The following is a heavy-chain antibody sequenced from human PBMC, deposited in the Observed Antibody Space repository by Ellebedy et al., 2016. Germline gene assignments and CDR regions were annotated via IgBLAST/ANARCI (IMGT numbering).Heavy chain of an antibody. D-gene: IGHD3-3*01. Sequence: GGSLRLSXAASGFTFSSYGMHWVRQAPGKGLEWVAVIWYDGSNKYYADSVKGRFTISRDNSKNTLYLQMNSLRAEDTAVYYCARDGYYDFWSGYYYYYYYYMDVWGKGTTVTVSS. CDR3: ARDGYYDFWSGYYYYYYYYMDV. J-gene: IGHJ6*03. CDR1: GFTFSSYG. V-gene: IGHV3-33*01. CDR2: IWYDGSNK.